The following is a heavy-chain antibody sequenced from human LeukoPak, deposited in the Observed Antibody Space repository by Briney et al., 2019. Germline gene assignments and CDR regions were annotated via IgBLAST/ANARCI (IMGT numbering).Heavy chain of an antibody. D-gene: IGHD3-22*01. J-gene: IGHJ4*02. CDR3: ASLPYYYDSSGFPC. CDR1: GYTFTGYY. CDR2: INPNSGGT. Sequence: GASVKVSCKASGYTFTGYYMHWVRQAPGQGLEWMGWINPNSGGTNYAQKFQGRVTMTRDTSISTAYMELSRLRSDDTAVYYCASLPYYYDSSGFPCWGQGTLVTVSS. V-gene: IGHV1-2*02.